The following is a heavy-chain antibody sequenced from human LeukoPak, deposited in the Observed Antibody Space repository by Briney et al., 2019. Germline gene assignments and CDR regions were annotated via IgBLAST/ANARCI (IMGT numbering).Heavy chain of an antibody. CDR3: AKARYSSGWYSY. CDR2: ISGSGGST. V-gene: IGHV3-23*01. Sequence: PGGSLRLSCAASGFTFSSYAMSWVRQAPGKGLEWVSAISGSGGSTYYADSVKGRFTISRDSSKNTLYLQMNSLRAEDTAVYYCAKARYSSGWYSYWGQGTLVTVSS. J-gene: IGHJ4*02. D-gene: IGHD6-19*01. CDR1: GFTFSSYA.